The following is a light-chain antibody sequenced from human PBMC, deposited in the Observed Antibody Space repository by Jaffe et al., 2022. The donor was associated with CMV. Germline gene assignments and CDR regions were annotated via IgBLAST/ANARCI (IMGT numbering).Light chain of an antibody. CDR3: GTWDDSLNVAV. CDR2: DNY. V-gene: IGLV1-51*01. J-gene: IGLJ2*01. Sequence: QSVLTQPPSVSAAPGQKVTISCSGSSSNIGDNYVSWYQQVPGTAPKLVIYDNYKRPSEIPDRFSGSKSGTSATLAITGLQTGDEADYYCGTWDDSLNVAVFGGGTKLTAL. CDR1: SSNIGDNY.